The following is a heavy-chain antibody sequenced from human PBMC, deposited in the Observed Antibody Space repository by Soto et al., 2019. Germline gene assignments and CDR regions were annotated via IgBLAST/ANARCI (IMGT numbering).Heavy chain of an antibody. CDR2: IDPSDSYT. V-gene: IGHV5-10-1*01. CDR1: GYSFTSYW. J-gene: IGHJ6*02. CDR3: ARRGDYDFWSGYDYYYYYGMDV. Sequence: GESLKISCKGSGYSFTSYWISWVRQMPGKGLEWMGRIDPSDSYTNYSPSFQGHVTISADKSISTAYLQWSSLKASDTAMYYCARRGDYDFWSGYDYYYYYGMDVWGQGTTVTVSS. D-gene: IGHD3-3*01.